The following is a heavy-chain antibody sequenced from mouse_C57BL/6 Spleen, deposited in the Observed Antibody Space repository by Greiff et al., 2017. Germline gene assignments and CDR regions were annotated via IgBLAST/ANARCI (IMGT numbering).Heavy chain of an antibody. J-gene: IGHJ2*01. Sequence: VQLQQSGAELARPGASVKMSCKASGYTFTSYTMHWVKQRPGQGLEWIGYINPSSGYTKYNQKFKDKATLTADKSSSTAYMQLSGLSSEDSAVYYCAREGYFDYWGQGTTLTVSS. CDR3: AREGYFDY. V-gene: IGHV1-4*01. CDR1: GYTFTSYT. CDR2: INPSSGYT.